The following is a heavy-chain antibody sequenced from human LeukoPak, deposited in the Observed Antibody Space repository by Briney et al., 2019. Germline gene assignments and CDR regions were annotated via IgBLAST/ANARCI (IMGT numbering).Heavy chain of an antibody. V-gene: IGHV4-59*08. Sequence: SEALSLTCTVSGGSISSYYWSWIRQSPGKGLEWIGYIYYSGSTNYNPSLKSRVTISVDTSKNQFSLKLSSVTAADTAVYYCAGFGEGAQDNWFDPWGQGTLVTVSS. CDR3: AGFGEGAQDNWFDP. D-gene: IGHD3-10*01. J-gene: IGHJ5*02. CDR2: IYYSGST. CDR1: GGSISSYY.